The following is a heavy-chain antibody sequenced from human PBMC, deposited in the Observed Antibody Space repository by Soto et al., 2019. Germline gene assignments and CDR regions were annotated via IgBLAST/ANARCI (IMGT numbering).Heavy chain of an antibody. CDR1: GFMFSNYG. Sequence: QVQLVESGGGVVRPGRSLRLSCAASGFMFSNYGMHWVRQAPGKGLEWVAVISYDGKNEYYANSVKGRFTISRDNSKNTVYLQMDSLRAEDTAMYYCVKDVGWNYVADHWGQGTLIKVSS. CDR3: VKDVGWNYVADH. CDR2: ISYDGKNE. J-gene: IGHJ5*02. D-gene: IGHD1-7*01. V-gene: IGHV3-30*18.